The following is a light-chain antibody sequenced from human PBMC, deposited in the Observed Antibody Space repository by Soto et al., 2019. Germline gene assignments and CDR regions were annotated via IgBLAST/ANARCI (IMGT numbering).Light chain of an antibody. CDR1: QDIRSS. J-gene: IGKJ4*01. Sequence: DIQLTQSPSFLSASVGDRLTITCRASQDIRSSLAWYQQKPGKAPNLLIYTVSTLQSLFPSMFSGSRSGTEFTLTISSLQPEDFATYYCQQFNSSPFTFGGGTKVEI. V-gene: IGKV1-9*01. CDR2: TVS. CDR3: QQFNSSPFT.